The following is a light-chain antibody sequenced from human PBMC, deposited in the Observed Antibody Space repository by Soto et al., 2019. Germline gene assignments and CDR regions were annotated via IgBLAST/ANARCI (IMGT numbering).Light chain of an antibody. CDR1: QSISIW. CDR2: KAS. CDR3: QQYNSYSWT. V-gene: IGKV1-5*03. Sequence: DIQMTQSPSTLSASVGGRVTITCRASQSISIWLAWYQQKPGKAPNLLIYKASTLESGVPSRFSGSGSGTEFTLTITSLQPDDFATYYCQQYNSYSWTFGQGTQVEI. J-gene: IGKJ1*01.